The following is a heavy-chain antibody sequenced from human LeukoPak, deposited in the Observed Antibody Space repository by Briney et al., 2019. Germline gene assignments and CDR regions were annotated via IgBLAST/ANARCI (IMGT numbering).Heavy chain of an antibody. D-gene: IGHD5-12*01. CDR3: AKDSHGYDSFDY. CDR2: ISYDGSNK. J-gene: IGHJ4*02. Sequence: PGRSLRLSCAASGFTFSSYGMHWVRQAPGKGLEWVAVISYDGSNKYYADSVKGRFTISRDNSKNTLYLQMNSLRAEDTAVYYCAKDSHGYDSFDYWGQGTLVTVSS. V-gene: IGHV3-30*18. CDR1: GFTFSSYG.